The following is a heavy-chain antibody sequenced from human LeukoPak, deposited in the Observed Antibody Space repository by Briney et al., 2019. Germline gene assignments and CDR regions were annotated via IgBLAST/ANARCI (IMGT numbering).Heavy chain of an antibody. J-gene: IGHJ4*02. CDR1: GYTFTGYY. CDR3: ARESPDLDYSCDY. CDR2: INPNSGGT. Sequence: GASVKVSCKASGYTFTGYYMHWVRQAPGQGLEWMGWINPNSGGTNYAQKLQGRVTMTRDTSISTAYMEVSRLRSDDTAVYYCARESPDLDYSCDYWGQGTLVTVSS. V-gene: IGHV1-2*02. D-gene: IGHD4-11*01.